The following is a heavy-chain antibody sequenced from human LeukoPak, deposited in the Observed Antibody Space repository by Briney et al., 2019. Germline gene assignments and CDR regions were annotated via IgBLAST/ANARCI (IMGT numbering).Heavy chain of an antibody. Sequence: GGSLILSCAASGFTFSSYWMHWVRQASGKGLEWVGHIRSKANNYATGYTASVNGRFTISRDDSKNSAYLQLNGLKNEDTAVYYCSSQIYGTGSHPCWGQGTLVTVSS. V-gene: IGHV3-73*01. J-gene: IGHJ4*02. CDR3: SSQIYGTGSHPC. CDR1: GFTFSSYW. D-gene: IGHD3-10*01. CDR2: IRSKANNYAT.